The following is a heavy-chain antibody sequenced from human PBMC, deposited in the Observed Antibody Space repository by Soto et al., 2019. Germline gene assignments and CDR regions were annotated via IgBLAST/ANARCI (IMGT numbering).Heavy chain of an antibody. CDR2: ISGSGGST. V-gene: IGHV3-23*01. CDR3: AKVGGDRFYYHYMDV. J-gene: IGHJ6*03. D-gene: IGHD3-10*01. CDR1: GFTFSSYD. Sequence: EVQLLESGGGLVQPGGSLRLSCAASGFTFSSYDMSWVRQAPGKGLEWVSAISGSGGSTYYADSVKGRFTISRDNSKNTLYLQMNSLRAEDTAVYYCAKVGGDRFYYHYMDVWGKGTTVTVSS.